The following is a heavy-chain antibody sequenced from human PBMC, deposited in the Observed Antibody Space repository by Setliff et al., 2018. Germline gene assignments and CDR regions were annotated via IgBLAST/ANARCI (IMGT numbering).Heavy chain of an antibody. J-gene: IGHJ3*02. Sequence: GASVKVSCKSSGYTFIYYYIHWVRQAPGQGLEWMGLINPSGGGTIYARKFQGRVTMARETSTSTVYMELSGLRSEDTAVYYCARVYLAGSGWDKANALDIWGQGTMVTVPS. CDR1: GYTFIYYY. CDR3: ARVYLAGSGWDKANALDI. D-gene: IGHD6-19*01. V-gene: IGHV1-46*03. CDR2: INPSGGGT.